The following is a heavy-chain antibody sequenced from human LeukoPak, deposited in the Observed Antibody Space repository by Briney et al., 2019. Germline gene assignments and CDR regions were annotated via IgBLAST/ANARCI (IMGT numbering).Heavy chain of an antibody. D-gene: IGHD3-16*01. J-gene: IGHJ4*02. Sequence: PSETLSLTCTVPGGSISSYYWSWIRQPPGKGLEWIGYIYYSGSTNYNPSLKSRVTISVDTSKNQFSLKLSSVTAADTAVYYCARHGGDGRDYDYWGQGTLVTVSS. V-gene: IGHV4-59*08. CDR1: GGSISSYY. CDR2: IYYSGST. CDR3: ARHGGDGRDYDY.